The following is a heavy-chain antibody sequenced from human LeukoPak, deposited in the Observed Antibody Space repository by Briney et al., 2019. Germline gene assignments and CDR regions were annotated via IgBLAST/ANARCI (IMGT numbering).Heavy chain of an antibody. D-gene: IGHD1-14*01. J-gene: IGHJ4*02. CDR1: GGSVSSDSYY. CDR2: IYYSGST. V-gene: IGHV4-61*01. CDR3: ARENRGAFGY. Sequence: PSETLSLTCSVSGGSVSSDSYYWSWIRQPPGKGLEWIGYIYYSGSTNYNPSLKSRVTISVDTSKNQFSLKLSSVTAADTAVYYCARENRGAFGYWGQGTLVTVSS.